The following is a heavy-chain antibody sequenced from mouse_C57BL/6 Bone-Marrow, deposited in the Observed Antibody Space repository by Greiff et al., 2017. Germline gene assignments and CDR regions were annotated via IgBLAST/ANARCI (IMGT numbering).Heavy chain of an antibody. Sequence: EVKLVESGGGLVKPGGSLKLSCAASGFTFSDYGMHWVRQAPEKGLEWVAYISSGSSTIYYADTVKGRFTISRDNAKNTLFLQMTRLRSEDTAMYYCARRYYGSSWGFAYWGQGTLVTVSA. J-gene: IGHJ3*01. CDR1: GFTFSDYG. CDR3: ARRYYGSSWGFAY. V-gene: IGHV5-17*01. D-gene: IGHD1-1*01. CDR2: ISSGSSTI.